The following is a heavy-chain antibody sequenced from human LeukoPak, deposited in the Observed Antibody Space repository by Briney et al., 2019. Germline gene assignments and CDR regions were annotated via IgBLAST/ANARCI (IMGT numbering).Heavy chain of an antibody. CDR2: ISGSGGST. CDR1: GFTFSSYA. D-gene: IGHD2-2*01. CDR3: AKGERYQLPMYYFDY. J-gene: IGHJ4*02. V-gene: IGHV3-23*01. Sequence: GGSLRLSCAASGFTFSSYAMSWVRQAPGKGLEWVSAISGSGGSTYYAGSVKGRFTISRDNSKNTLYLQMNSLRAEDTAVYYCAKGERYQLPMYYFDYWGQGTLVTVSS.